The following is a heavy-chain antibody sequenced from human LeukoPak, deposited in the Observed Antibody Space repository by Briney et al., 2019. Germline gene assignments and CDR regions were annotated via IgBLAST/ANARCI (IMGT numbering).Heavy chain of an antibody. Sequence: PGRSLRLSCAASGFTFDDYAMHWVRQAPGKGLEWVSGISWNSGSIGYADSVKGRFTISRDNAKNSLYLQMNSLRAEDTALYYCAKDISGEGSYSSSWYAFSWFDPWGQGTLVTVSS. CDR1: GFTFDDYA. V-gene: IGHV3-9*01. CDR2: ISWNSGSI. CDR3: AKDISGEGSYSSSWYAFSWFDP. J-gene: IGHJ5*02. D-gene: IGHD6-13*01.